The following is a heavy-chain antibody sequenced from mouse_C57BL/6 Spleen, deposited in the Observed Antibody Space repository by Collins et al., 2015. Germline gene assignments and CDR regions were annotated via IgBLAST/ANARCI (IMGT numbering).Heavy chain of an antibody. V-gene: IGHV3-6*02. CDR3: ARDLGGNAMDY. D-gene: IGHD4-1*01. J-gene: IGHJ4*01. CDR1: GYSITSGYY. Sequence: DVQLQESGPGLVKPSQSLSLTCSVTGYSITSGYYWNWIRQFPGNKLEWMGYISYDGSNNYNPSLKNRISITRDTSKNQFFLKLNSVTTEDTATYYCARDLGGNAMDYWGQGTSVTVSS. CDR2: ISYDGSN.